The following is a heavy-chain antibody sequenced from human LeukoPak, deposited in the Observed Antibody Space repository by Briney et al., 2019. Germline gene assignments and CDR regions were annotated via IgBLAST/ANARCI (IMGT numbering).Heavy chain of an antibody. CDR2: ISGDGGST. V-gene: IGHV3-43*02. CDR3: AKVRGYGDYVALFDY. J-gene: IGHJ4*02. D-gene: IGHD4-17*01. Sequence: GGSLRLSCAASGFTFDDYAMHWVRQAPGKGLEWVSLISGDGGSTYYADSVKGRFTISRDNSKNSLYLQMNSLRTEDTALYYCAKVRGYGDYVALFDYWGQGTLVTVSS. CDR1: GFTFDDYA.